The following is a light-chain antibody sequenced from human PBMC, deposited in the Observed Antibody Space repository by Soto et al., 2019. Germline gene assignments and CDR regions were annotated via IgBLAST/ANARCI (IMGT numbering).Light chain of an antibody. CDR1: QSFSSRS. CDR3: QQYDDSTLHT. Sequence: EIVLTQSPGTLSLSPGERATLSCRASQSFSSRSLAWYHQKPGQAPRLLIYGTSNRATGIPDRFSGSGSGRDFTLTISRLEPEDFAVYYCQQYDDSTLHTLGQGTKLEIK. V-gene: IGKV3-20*01. J-gene: IGKJ2*01. CDR2: GTS.